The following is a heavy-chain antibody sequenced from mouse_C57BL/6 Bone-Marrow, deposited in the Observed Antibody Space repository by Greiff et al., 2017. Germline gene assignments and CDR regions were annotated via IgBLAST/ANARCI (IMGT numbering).Heavy chain of an antibody. J-gene: IGHJ2*01. CDR3: ARWAYDLFDY. CDR1: GYTFTDYN. D-gene: IGHD2-3*01. CDR2: INPNNGGT. V-gene: IGHV1-22*01. Sequence: EVQVVESGPELVKPGASVKMSCKASGYTFTDYNMHWVKQSHGKSLEWIGYINPNNGGTSYNQKFKGKATLTVNKSSSTAYMELRSLTSEDSAVYYCARWAYDLFDYWGQGTTLTVSS.